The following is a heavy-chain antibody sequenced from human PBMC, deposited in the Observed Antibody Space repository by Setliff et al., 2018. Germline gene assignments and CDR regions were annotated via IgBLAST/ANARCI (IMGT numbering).Heavy chain of an antibody. CDR3: AKFSSVPGSRFFDY. V-gene: IGHV3-23*01. CDR1: GFTFSNYA. D-gene: IGHD2-2*01. J-gene: IGHJ4*02. Sequence: SCVASGFTFSNYAINWVRQAPGQGLEWVSGISGGGINTDYADSVKGRFTISRDNSKNTLYLQMNSLRAEDTAIYSCAKFSSVPGSRFFDYWGQGALVTVSS. CDR2: ISGGGINT.